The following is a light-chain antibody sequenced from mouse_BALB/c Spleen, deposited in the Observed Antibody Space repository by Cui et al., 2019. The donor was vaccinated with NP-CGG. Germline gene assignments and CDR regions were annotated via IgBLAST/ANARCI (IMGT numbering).Light chain of an antibody. CDR3: ALWYSNHWV. V-gene: IGLV1*01. CDR2: GTN. Sequence: QAVVTQESAITTSPGETVTLTCRSSTGAVTTSNYANWVQEKPDHLFTGLIGGTNNRAPRVPARFSGSLIGDKAALTITGAQTEDEAIYFCALWYSNHWVFGGGTKLTVL. J-gene: IGLJ1*01. CDR1: TGAVTTSNY.